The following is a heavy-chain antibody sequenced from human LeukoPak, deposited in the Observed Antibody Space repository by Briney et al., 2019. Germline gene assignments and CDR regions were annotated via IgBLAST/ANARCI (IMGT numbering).Heavy chain of an antibody. J-gene: IGHJ3*02. CDR1: GFTFDDYS. D-gene: IGHD3-22*01. V-gene: IGHV3-30-3*01. CDR3: ARVYYDINGAFDI. CDR2: ISYDGSNK. Sequence: PGGSLRLSCAASGFTFDDYSMHWVRQVPGKGLEWVAVISYDGSNKYYADFVKGRFNIYRDNSKNTLYLQIDSLRAEDKAVYYCARVYYDINGAFDIWGQGTMVTVSS.